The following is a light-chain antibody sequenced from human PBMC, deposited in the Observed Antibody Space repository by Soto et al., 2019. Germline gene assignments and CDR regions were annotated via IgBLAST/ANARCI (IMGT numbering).Light chain of an antibody. CDR3: CSYTTSNTRQIV. V-gene: IGLV2-14*01. J-gene: IGLJ1*01. CDR1: SSDVGGYNY. Sequence: QSVLTQPASVSGSPGQSITISCTGTSSDVGGYNYVSWYQQHPGKAPKFMIYDVSNRPLGVSNRFSGSKSGNTASLTISGLQAEDEADYYCCSYTTSNTRQIVFGTGTKVTV. CDR2: DVS.